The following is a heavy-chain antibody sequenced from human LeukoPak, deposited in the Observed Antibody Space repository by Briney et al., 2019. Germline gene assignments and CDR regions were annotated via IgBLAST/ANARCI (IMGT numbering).Heavy chain of an antibody. CDR3: ARREYSGSFFDY. D-gene: IGHD1-26*01. CDR2: IYYSGST. J-gene: IGHJ4*02. Sequence: PSETPSLTCTVSGGSISSSSYYWGWIRQPPGKGLEWIGSIYYSGSTYYNPSLKSRVTISVDTSKNQFSLKLSSVTAADTAVYYCARREYSGSFFDYWGQGTLVTVSS. CDR1: GGSISSSSYY. V-gene: IGHV4-39*01.